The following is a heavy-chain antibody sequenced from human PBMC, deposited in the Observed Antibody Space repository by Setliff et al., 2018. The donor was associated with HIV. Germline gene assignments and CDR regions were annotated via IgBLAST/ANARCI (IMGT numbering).Heavy chain of an antibody. CDR2: IIPVFDTT. J-gene: IGHJ4*02. Sequence: SVKVSCKASGGTFSNYAFSWVRLAPGQGLEWMGGIIPVFDTTNYEKKFRDRVTITADESTSTVYLELIGLRSEDTAVYYCAVGDYVWGSYRLDFWGQGTLVTVSS. CDR3: AVGDYVWGSYRLDF. D-gene: IGHD3-16*02. V-gene: IGHV1-69*13. CDR1: GGTFSNYA.